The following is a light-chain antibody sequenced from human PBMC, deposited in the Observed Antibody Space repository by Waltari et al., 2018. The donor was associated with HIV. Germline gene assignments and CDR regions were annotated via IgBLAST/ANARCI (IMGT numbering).Light chain of an antibody. V-gene: IGKV3-15*01. Sequence: TLLTQPPAPLSVSPGARVTLSCRASQSLTANLAWYQQRPGQAPRLHSYGASSRATDIPARFSGSGSGTDYTLTISTVQSEDSAVYYCQQNIHWPPYTFGQGTKL. CDR1: QSLTAN. J-gene: IGKJ2*01. CDR3: QQNIHWPPYT. CDR2: GAS.